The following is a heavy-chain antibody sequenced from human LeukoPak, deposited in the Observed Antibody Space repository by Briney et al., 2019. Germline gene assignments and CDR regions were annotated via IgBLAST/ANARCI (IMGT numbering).Heavy chain of an antibody. V-gene: IGHV3-21*01. Sequence: PGGSLRLSCVASGFSLSLYGMNWVRQAPGKGLEWVSSISSSSSYIYYADSVKGRFTISRDNAKNSLYLQMNSLRAEDTAVYYCAREKTWLGVDYWGQGTLVTVSS. CDR1: GFSLSLYG. J-gene: IGHJ4*02. D-gene: IGHD5-12*01. CDR2: ISSSSSYI. CDR3: AREKTWLGVDY.